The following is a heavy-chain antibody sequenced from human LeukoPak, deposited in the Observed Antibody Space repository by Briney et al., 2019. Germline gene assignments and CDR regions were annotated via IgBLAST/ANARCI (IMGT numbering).Heavy chain of an antibody. Sequence: PSETLSLTCTVSGVSVSGSHRWSWVRQPPTKGLEWIGEVHHSGRTNLHPSLESRVVISIDKSNNQVSLKLTSVTPADTAVYFCARASYDFLAAYYIDYWGQGTLVTVSS. CDR3: ARASYDFLAAYYIDY. D-gene: IGHD3-9*01. CDR1: GVSVSGSHR. V-gene: IGHV4-4*02. J-gene: IGHJ4*02. CDR2: VHHSGRT.